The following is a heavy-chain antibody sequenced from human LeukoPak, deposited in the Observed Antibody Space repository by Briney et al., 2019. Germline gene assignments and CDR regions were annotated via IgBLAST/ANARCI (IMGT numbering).Heavy chain of an antibody. CDR3: AKVPVNYYYYYYMDV. J-gene: IGHJ6*03. CDR2: ISGSGGST. Sequence: GGSLRLSCAASGFTFSSYAMSWVRQAPGRGLEWVSAISGSGGSTYYADSVKGRFTISGDNSKNTLYLQMNSLRAEDTAVYYCAKVPVNYYYYYYMDVWGKGTTVTVSS. V-gene: IGHV3-23*01. CDR1: GFTFSSYA.